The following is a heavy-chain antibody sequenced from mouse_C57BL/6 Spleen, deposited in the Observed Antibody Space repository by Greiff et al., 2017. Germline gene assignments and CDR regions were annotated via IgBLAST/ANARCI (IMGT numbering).Heavy chain of an antibody. D-gene: IGHD3-3*01. CDR1: GYTFTSYT. CDR2: INPSSGYT. Sequence: VQLKQSGAELARPGASVKMSCKASGYTFTSYTMHWVKQRPGQGLEWIGYINPSSGYTKYNQKFKDKATLTADKSSSTAYMQLSSLTSEDSAVYYCARWGRDGGDYWGQGTTLTVSS. V-gene: IGHV1-4*01. CDR3: ARWGRDGGDY. J-gene: IGHJ2*01.